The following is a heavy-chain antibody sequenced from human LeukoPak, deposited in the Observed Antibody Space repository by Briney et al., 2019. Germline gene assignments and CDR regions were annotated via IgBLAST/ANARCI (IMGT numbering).Heavy chain of an antibody. D-gene: IGHD4-17*01. CDR3: AKDGDPTVTTGYFDY. Sequence: GRSLRLSCAASGFTFSSYGMHWVRQAPGKGLEWVAVISYDGSNKYYADSVKGRFTISRDNPKNTLYLQMNSLRAEDTAVYYCAKDGDPTVTTGYFDYWGQGTLVTVSS. CDR1: GFTFSSYG. V-gene: IGHV3-30*18. CDR2: ISYDGSNK. J-gene: IGHJ4*02.